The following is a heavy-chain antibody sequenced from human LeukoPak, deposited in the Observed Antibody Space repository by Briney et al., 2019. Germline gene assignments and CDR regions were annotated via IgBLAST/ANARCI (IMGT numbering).Heavy chain of an antibody. J-gene: IGHJ4*02. V-gene: IGHV4-31*03. CDR1: SGPISSGDYL. D-gene: IGHD5-24*01. CDR3: ARGVNQRWLQFFPPDY. CDR2: NYYSGST. Sequence: PSDTLSLTCTVSSGPISSGDYLWPRIRKHPGKGVEWIGYNYYSGSTYYNPSLKSRVTISVDTSKNQFSLKLSSVTAADTAVYYCARGVNQRWLQFFPPDYWGQGTLVTVSS.